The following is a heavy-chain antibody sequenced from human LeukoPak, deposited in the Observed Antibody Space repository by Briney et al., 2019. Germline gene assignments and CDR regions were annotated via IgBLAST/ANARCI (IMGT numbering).Heavy chain of an antibody. CDR3: ARFDYGDYQDY. CDR1: GYGFTSYW. Sequence: GEALQISCKGSGYGFTSYWIGWVRQVPGKGREWRGIIYPGDSDTRYSPSFQGQVTISADKSISTAYLQWSSLKASDTAMYYCARFDYGDYQDYWGQGTLVTVSS. J-gene: IGHJ4*02. CDR2: IYPGDSDT. V-gene: IGHV5-51*01. D-gene: IGHD4-17*01.